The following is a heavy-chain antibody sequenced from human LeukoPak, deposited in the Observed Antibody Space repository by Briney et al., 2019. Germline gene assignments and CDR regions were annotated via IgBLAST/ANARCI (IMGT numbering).Heavy chain of an antibody. Sequence: SETLSLTCAVSGGSISSGGYRWTWIRQYPGKGLEWIGYINYSGSTYYNPSLKSRVIISVDTSKNQFSLNLNSVTAADTAVYYCAREMDAHPRIVVWGQGTLVTVSS. J-gene: IGHJ1*01. D-gene: IGHD2-21*01. V-gene: IGHV4-31*11. CDR3: AREMDAHPRIVV. CDR2: INYSGST. CDR1: GGSISSGGYR.